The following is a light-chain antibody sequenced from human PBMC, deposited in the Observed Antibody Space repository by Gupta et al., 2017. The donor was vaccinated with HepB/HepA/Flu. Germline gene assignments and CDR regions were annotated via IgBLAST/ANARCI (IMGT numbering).Light chain of an antibody. Sequence: QSALTQPASVSASPGQAITISCTGTNSDIGSYDLVSWYQQHPGKAPKLIIYEVNKRPSGMSDRFSASKSGKVASLTISGLQAEDEAHYYCCSYAGNSLMIFGGGTKVTAL. V-gene: IGLV2-23*02. CDR3: CSYAGNSLMI. CDR2: EVN. CDR1: NSDIGSYDL. J-gene: IGLJ2*01.